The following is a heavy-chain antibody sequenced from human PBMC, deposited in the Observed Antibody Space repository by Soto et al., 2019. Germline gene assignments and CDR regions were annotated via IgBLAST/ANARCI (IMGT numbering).Heavy chain of an antibody. V-gene: IGHV1-18*01. J-gene: IGHJ5*02. CDR3: SRHHGPTTSENWFDP. D-gene: IGHD5-12*01. CDR2: ISTYSGDT. CDR1: GYTFFTYD. Sequence: QVHLVQSGVEVKTPGASVKVSCQASGYTFFTYDISWVRQAPGQGREWMGWISTYSGDTKYAQKFQGRVTMTTDTSKTTAYLELRSLRSDDTAVYYCSRHHGPTTSENWFDPWGQAPVVTVSS.